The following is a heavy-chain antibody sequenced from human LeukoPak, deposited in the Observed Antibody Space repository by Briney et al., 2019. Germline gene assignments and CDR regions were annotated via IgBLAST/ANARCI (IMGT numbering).Heavy chain of an antibody. CDR2: INAGNGNT. V-gene: IGHV1-3*01. Sequence: ASGTGSCPASGYTFTTYAIHWVRQARGQRRGWMGWINAGNGNTKCSQKFQGGVTVTWDTSATTAYMDLRSLKSEDTAVYYCARGEWLVPTYFDYWGQGTLVTVSS. CDR3: ARGEWLVPTYFDY. CDR1: GYTFTTYA. J-gene: IGHJ4*02. D-gene: IGHD6-19*01.